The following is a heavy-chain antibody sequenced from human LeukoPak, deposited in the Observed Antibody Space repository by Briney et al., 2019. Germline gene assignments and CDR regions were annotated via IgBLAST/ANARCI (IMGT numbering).Heavy chain of an antibody. CDR2: IDQHGSQR. Sequence: GGSLRLSCTASGFTFSVFWMTWVRQAPGKGLEWVATIDQHGSQRNYVDSVKGRFTISRDNAENSLFLQMNSLRADDTAVYYCAIGEWFRFDSWGQGSLVTVSS. CDR1: GFTFSVFW. D-gene: IGHD3-3*01. J-gene: IGHJ4*02. V-gene: IGHV3-7*05. CDR3: AIGEWFRFDS.